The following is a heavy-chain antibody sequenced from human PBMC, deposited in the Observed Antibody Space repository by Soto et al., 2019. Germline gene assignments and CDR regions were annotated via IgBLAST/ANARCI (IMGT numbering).Heavy chain of an antibody. CDR1: GYSISSGYY. J-gene: IGHJ4*02. CDR3: ARSLGPFIAAAGSDY. V-gene: IGHV4-38-2*01. Sequence: SETLSLTCAVSGYSISSGYYWGWIRQPPGKGLEWIGSIYHSGSTYNNPSLKSRVTISVDTSKNQFSLKLSSVTAADTAVYYCARSLGPFIAAAGSDYWGQGTLVTVSS. CDR2: IYHSGST. D-gene: IGHD6-13*01.